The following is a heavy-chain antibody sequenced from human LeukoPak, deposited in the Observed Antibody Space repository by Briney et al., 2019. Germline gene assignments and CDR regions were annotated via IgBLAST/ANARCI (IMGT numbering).Heavy chain of an antibody. CDR3: ARIPYTFYRDWFDP. CDR1: GFTFRSYE. CDR2: IRGSGNNI. J-gene: IGHJ5*02. Sequence: GGSLRLSXAAPGFTFRSYEVKWVRQAREKGREWGSYIRGSGNNIYYAVSVKGRFTISRDNAKNSLYLQMNSPRAEDTALYYCARIPYTFYRDWFDPWGQGTLVTVSS. V-gene: IGHV3-48*03. D-gene: IGHD3-16*01.